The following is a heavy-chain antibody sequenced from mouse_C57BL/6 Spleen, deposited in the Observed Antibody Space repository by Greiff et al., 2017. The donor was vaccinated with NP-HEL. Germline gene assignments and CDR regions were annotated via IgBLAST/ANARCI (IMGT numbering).Heavy chain of an antibody. D-gene: IGHD2-4*01. CDR3: ARERDYDDWYFDV. J-gene: IGHJ1*03. Sequence: VQLQQSGAELARPGASVKMSCKASGHTFTSYTMHWVKQRPGQGLEWIGYINPSSGYTKYNQKFKDKATLTADKSSSTAYMQLSSLTSEDSAVYYCARERDYDDWYFDVWGTGTTVTVSS. V-gene: IGHV1-4*01. CDR2: INPSSGYT. CDR1: GHTFTSYT.